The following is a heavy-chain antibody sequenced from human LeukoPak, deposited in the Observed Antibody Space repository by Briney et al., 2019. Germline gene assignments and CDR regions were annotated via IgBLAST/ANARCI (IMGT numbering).Heavy chain of an antibody. D-gene: IGHD5-24*01. V-gene: IGHV3-30*03. CDR2: ISYDGSNK. CDR1: GFTFSSYG. Sequence: GGSLRLSCAASGFTFSSYGMHWVRQAPGKGLEWVAVISYDGSNKYYADSVKGRFTISRDNSKNTLYLQMNSLRAEDTAVYYCARQGFPLLETEMATKLGGDYFDYWGQGTLVTVSS. CDR3: ARQGFPLLETEMATKLGGDYFDY. J-gene: IGHJ4*02.